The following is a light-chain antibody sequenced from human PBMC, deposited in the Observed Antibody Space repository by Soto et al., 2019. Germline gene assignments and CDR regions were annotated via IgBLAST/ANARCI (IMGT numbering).Light chain of an antibody. CDR3: QQYNSNPWK. V-gene: IGKV1-5*01. CDR1: QSISSW. CDR2: DAS. Sequence: PATLCASDGCLGALQSRASQSISSWLAWYQQKPGKAPKLLIYDASSLESGVPSRFSGSGSGTEFTLTITSLQPDDFATYYCQQYNSNPWKFGDGAKVDIK. J-gene: IGKJ1*01.